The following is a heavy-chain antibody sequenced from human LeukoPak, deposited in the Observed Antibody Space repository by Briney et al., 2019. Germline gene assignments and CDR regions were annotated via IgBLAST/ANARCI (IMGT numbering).Heavy chain of an antibody. CDR1: GYTFTSYD. J-gene: IGHJ3*02. CDR2: MNPNSGNT. CDR3: ARVSGRADAFDI. V-gene: IGHV1-8*01. Sequence: GASVKVSCKASGYTFTSYDINWVRQATGQGLEWMGWMNPNSGNTGYAQKFQGRATMTRNTSISTAYMELSSLRSEDTAVYYCARVSGRADAFDIWGQGTMVTVSS. D-gene: IGHD6-25*01.